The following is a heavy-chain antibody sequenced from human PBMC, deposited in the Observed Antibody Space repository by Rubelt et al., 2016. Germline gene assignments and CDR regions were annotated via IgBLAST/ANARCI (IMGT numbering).Heavy chain of an antibody. CDR3: ASTRIWFGELRVGMDV. V-gene: IGHV4-4*07. D-gene: IGHD3-10*01. CDR2: IYTSGST. Sequence: GGSISSYYWSWIRQPAGKGLEWIGRIYTSGSTNYNPSLKSRVTMSVDTSKNQFSLKLSSVTAADTAVYYCASTRIWFGELRVGMDVWGQGTTVTVSS. J-gene: IGHJ6*02. CDR1: GGSISSYY.